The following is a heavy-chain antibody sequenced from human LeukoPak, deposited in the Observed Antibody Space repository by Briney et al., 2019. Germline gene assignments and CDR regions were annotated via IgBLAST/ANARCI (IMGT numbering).Heavy chain of an antibody. D-gene: IGHD5-12*01. V-gene: IGHV3-7*01. CDR3: ARDSGYDYWGIDY. CDR1: GFTFSSYW. Sequence: GGSLRLPCAASGFTFSSYWMSWVRQAPGKGLEWVANIKQDGSEKYYVDSVKGRFTISRDNAKNSLYLQMNSLRAEDTAVYYCARDSGYDYWGIDYWGQGTLVTVSS. J-gene: IGHJ4*02. CDR2: IKQDGSEK.